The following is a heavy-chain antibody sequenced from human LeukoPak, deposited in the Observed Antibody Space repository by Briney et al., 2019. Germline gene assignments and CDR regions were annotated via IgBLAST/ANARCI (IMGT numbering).Heavy chain of an antibody. Sequence: GGSLRLSCAASGFTFSSYAMHWVRQAPGKGLEWVAVISYDGSNKYYADSVKGRFTISRDNAKNLLYLQMNSLRAEDTAVYYCAREYCSSTSCSLVDFWGQGTLVTVSS. CDR3: AREYCSSTSCSLVDF. J-gene: IGHJ4*02. CDR2: ISYDGSNK. V-gene: IGHV3-30*04. CDR1: GFTFSSYA. D-gene: IGHD2-2*01.